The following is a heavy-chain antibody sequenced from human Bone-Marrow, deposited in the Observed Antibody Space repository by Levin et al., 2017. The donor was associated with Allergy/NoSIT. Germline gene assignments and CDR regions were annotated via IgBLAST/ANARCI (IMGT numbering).Heavy chain of an antibody. CDR1: GFTFDDYA. D-gene: IGHD6-13*01. CDR2: SGWNSGSI. Sequence: GGSLRLSCAASGFTFDDYAMHWVRQAPGKGLEWVSGSGWNSGSIGYADSVKGRFTISRDNAKNSLYLQMNSLRSEDTALYYCAKAAGYSSSGHLDYWGQGTLVTVSS. CDR3: AKAAGYSSSGHLDY. J-gene: IGHJ4*02. V-gene: IGHV3-9*01.